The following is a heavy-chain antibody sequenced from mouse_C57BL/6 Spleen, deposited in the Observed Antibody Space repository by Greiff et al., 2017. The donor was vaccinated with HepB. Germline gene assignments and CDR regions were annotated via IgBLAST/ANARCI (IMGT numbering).Heavy chain of an antibody. Sequence: QVQLQQPGAELVKPGASVKMSCKASGYTFTSYWITWVKQRPGQGLEWIGDIYPGSGSTNYNEKFKSKATLTVDTSSSTAYMQLSSLTSEDSAVYYCARCYYGSRGFAYWGQGTLVTVSA. CDR1: GYTFTSYW. D-gene: IGHD1-1*01. CDR2: IYPGSGST. V-gene: IGHV1-55*01. CDR3: ARCYYGSRGFAY. J-gene: IGHJ3*01.